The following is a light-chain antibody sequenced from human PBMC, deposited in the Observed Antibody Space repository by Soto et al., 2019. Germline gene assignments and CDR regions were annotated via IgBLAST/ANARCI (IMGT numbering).Light chain of an antibody. CDR1: QSVSRIY. Sequence: EIVLTQSPDTLSLSPGERATLSCGASQSVSRIYLAWYQQKPGLAPRLLVYHASSRSTGIPDRFSGSGSVTDFSLTISNLEPDDFAVYYCHQYANAPLTFGGGTKVEI. V-gene: IGKV3D-20*01. J-gene: IGKJ4*01. CDR3: HQYANAPLT. CDR2: HAS.